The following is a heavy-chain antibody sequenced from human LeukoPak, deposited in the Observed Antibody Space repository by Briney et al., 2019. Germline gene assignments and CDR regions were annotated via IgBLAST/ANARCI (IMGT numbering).Heavy chain of an antibody. Sequence: SETLSLTCTVSGGSISSFHWSWIRQPPEKGLEWIGYIYYSGSTNYNPSLKSRVTISIDASKNQFSLKLNSVTAADTAVYYCATLAVGAGGPEFQHWGQGPLVTVSS. CDR1: GGSISSFH. J-gene: IGHJ1*01. CDR2: IYYSGST. V-gene: IGHV4-59*08. CDR3: ATLAVGAGGPEFQH. D-gene: IGHD1-26*01.